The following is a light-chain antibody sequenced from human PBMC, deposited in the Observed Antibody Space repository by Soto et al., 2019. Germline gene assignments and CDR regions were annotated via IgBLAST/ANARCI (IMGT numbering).Light chain of an antibody. V-gene: IGKV3-15*01. CDR3: QQYNKWPLT. J-gene: IGKJ1*01. CDR1: QSVGNN. CDR2: GAS. Sequence: EVVMAQSPVTLSVSPGDGAALSCRASQSVGNNLAWYQQKPGQAPRLLVYGASTRATGVPARFGGSGSGTEFTLTISSLGSEDFAVYYCQQYNKWPLTFGQGTKVDIK.